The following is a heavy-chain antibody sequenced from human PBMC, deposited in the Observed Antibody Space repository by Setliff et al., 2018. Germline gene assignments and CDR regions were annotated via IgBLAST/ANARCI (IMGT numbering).Heavy chain of an antibody. CDR3: ASLPYYDSSGYSLSYY. Sequence: PSETLSLTCTVSGGSLSSSGYYWGWIRQPPGKGLEWIGSIYYSGSTYYNPSLKSRVTISVDTSKNQFSLKLSSVTAADTAVYYCASLPYYDSSGYSLSYYWGQGTLVTVSS. CDR1: GGSLSSSGYY. V-gene: IGHV4-39*01. J-gene: IGHJ4*02. CDR2: IYYSGST. D-gene: IGHD3-22*01.